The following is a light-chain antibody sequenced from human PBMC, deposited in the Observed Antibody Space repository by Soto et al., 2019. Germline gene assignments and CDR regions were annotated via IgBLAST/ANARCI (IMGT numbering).Light chain of an antibody. J-gene: IGLJ2*01. CDR2: GNT. V-gene: IGLV1-40*01. Sequence: QSVLTQPPSVSGAPGQRVTISCTGSSSNIGAGYDVHWYQQFPGTAPKLLIYGNTNRPSGVPDQFSGSKSGTSASLAITGLQAEDEADYYCQSDDSSLSGSVVFGGGTKLTVL. CDR3: QSDDSSLSGSVV. CDR1: SSNIGAGYD.